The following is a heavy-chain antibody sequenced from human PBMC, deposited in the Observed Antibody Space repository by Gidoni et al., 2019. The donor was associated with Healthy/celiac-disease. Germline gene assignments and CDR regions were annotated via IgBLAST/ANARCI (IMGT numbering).Heavy chain of an antibody. CDR1: GGSISSSNW. CDR2: IYHRGST. D-gene: IGHD2-2*01. Sequence: QVQLHESRPGLVKPSGTLSLTCAVSGGSISSSNWWSWVRQLPGKGLEWIAEIYHRGSTNYNPSLKSRVTISIDKSKNQFSLKLSSVTAADAAVYYCASFRPLVVPAATPFDYWGQGTLVTVSS. CDR3: ASFRPLVVPAATPFDY. J-gene: IGHJ4*02. V-gene: IGHV4-4*02.